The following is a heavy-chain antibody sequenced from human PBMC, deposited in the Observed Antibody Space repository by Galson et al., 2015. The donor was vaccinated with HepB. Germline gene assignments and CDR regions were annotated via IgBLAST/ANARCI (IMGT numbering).Heavy chain of an antibody. Sequence: ETLSLTCTVSGGSISSSSYYWGWIRQPPGKGLEWIGSIYYSGSTYYNPSLKSRVTISVDTSKNQFSLKLSSVTAADTAVYYCATLVGGFRYYGMDVWGQGTTVTVSS. V-gene: IGHV4-39*01. D-gene: IGHD1-26*01. J-gene: IGHJ6*02. CDR1: GGSISSSSYY. CDR3: ATLVGGFRYYGMDV. CDR2: IYYSGST.